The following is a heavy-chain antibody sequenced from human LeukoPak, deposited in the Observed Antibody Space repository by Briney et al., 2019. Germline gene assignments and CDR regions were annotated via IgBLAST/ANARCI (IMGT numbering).Heavy chain of an antibody. CDR3: ARDNGVDSSGSDFDY. J-gene: IGHJ4*02. V-gene: IGHV4-34*01. Sequence: SETLSLTCAVYGGSFSGYYWSWIRQPPGKGLEWIGSIYSSGITYYNPSLKSRVTISVDTSKNQFSLKLSSVTAADTAVYYCARDNGVDSSGSDFDYWGQGTLVTVSS. CDR2: IYSSGIT. D-gene: IGHD3-22*01. CDR1: GGSFSGYY.